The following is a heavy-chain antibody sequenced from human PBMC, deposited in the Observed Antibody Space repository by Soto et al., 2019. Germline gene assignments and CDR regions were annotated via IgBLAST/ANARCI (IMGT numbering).Heavy chain of an antibody. D-gene: IGHD3-10*01. CDR2: IIPILGIA. Sequence: QVQLVQSGAEVKKPGSSVKVSCKASGGTFSSYTISWVRQAPGQGLEWMGRIIPILGIANYAQKFQGRVTITADKSTSTAYMELSSLISEDTAVYYCASSSWFVESCDVWGQGTTVTVSS. CDR1: GGTFSSYT. J-gene: IGHJ6*02. V-gene: IGHV1-69*02. CDR3: ASSSWFVESCDV.